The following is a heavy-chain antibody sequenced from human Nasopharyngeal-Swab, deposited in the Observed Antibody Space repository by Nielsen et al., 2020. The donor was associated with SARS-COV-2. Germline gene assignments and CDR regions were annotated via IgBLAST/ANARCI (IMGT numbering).Heavy chain of an antibody. V-gene: IGHV3-9*01. J-gene: IGHJ4*02. Sequence: VRQAPGKGLEWVSGISWNSGSIGYADSVKGRFTISRDNAKNSLYLQMNSLRAEDTAVYYCARGLSESGRGSSGFYYFDYWGQGTLVTVSS. D-gene: IGHD3-22*01. CDR3: ARGLSESGRGSSGFYYFDY. CDR2: ISWNSGSI.